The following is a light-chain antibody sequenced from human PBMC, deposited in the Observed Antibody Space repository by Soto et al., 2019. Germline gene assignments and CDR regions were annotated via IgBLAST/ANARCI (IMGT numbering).Light chain of an antibody. CDR2: GAS. V-gene: IGKV3-20*01. CDR1: QSVSSSY. Sequence: EIVLTQSPGTLSLSPGERATLSCRASQSVSSSYLAWYQQKPGQSPRLLIYGASSRATGIPDRFSGSGYGTDFNLTISRLEREDFAVYYCHQYGRSPQWTFGQGTKVEIK. J-gene: IGKJ1*01. CDR3: HQYGRSPQWT.